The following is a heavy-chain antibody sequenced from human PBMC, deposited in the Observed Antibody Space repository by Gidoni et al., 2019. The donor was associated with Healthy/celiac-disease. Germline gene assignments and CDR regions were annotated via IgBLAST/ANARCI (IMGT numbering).Heavy chain of an antibody. D-gene: IGHD5-18*01. CDR1: GYTFTGYY. V-gene: IGHV1-2*06. J-gene: IGHJ5*02. Sequence: QVQLVQSGAEVKKPGASVKVSCKASGYTFTGYYMHWVRQAPGQGLEWMGRINPNSGGTNYAQKFQGRVTMTRDTSISTAYMELSRLRSDDTAVYYCARDRYEYSYGYGWFDPWGQGTLVTVSS. CDR2: INPNSGGT. CDR3: ARDRYEYSYGYGWFDP.